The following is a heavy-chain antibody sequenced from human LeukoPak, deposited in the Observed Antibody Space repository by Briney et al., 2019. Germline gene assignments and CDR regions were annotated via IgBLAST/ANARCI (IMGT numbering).Heavy chain of an antibody. CDR3: ARQGYYDIPDV. CDR2: IYYSGST. J-gene: IGHJ6*02. CDR1: GGSFSGYY. Sequence: SETLSLTCSVSGGSFSGYYWSWIRQPPGKGLEWIGYIYYSGSTNYNPSLKSRVTISVDTSKNQFSLKLSSVTAADTAVYYCARQGYYDIPDVWGQGTTVTVSS. D-gene: IGHD3-9*01. V-gene: IGHV4-59*08.